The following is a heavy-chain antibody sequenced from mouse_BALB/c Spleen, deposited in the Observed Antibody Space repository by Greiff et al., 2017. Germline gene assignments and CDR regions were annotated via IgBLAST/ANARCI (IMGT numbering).Heavy chain of an antibody. CDR2: INPSTGYT. Sequence: QVQLQQSGAELAKPGASVKMSCKASGYTFTSYWMHWVKQRPGQGLEWIGYINPSTGYTEYNQKFKDKATLTADKSSSTAYMQLSSLTSEDSAVYYCARAYYGNWFAYWGQGTLVTVSA. J-gene: IGHJ3*01. D-gene: IGHD2-10*01. V-gene: IGHV1-7*01. CDR1: GYTFTSYW. CDR3: ARAYYGNWFAY.